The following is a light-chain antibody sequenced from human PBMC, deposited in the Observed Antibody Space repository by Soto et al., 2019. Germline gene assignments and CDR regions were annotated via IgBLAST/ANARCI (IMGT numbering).Light chain of an antibody. V-gene: IGKV3D-15*01. CDR2: GAS. CDR3: QHYTYWPFT. J-gene: IGKJ2*01. Sequence: EIVMTQSPVTLSVSPGDRATLSCRASENTNNNFAWYQQKPGQAPRLLIYGASTRATGVPARFSGSGSGTEFTLTISSLESEDSAVYYCQHYTYWPFTFGQWTKLEIK. CDR1: ENTNNN.